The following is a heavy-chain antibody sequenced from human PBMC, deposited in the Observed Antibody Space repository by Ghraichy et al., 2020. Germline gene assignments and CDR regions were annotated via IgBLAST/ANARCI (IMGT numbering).Heavy chain of an antibody. D-gene: IGHD6-19*01. V-gene: IGHV3-33*01. J-gene: IGHJ6*02. CDR1: GFTFNEYG. CDR3: ARVDGQWLDRAPFNYFGVDV. Sequence: GGSLRLSCAASGFTFNEYGMHWVRQAPGKGLEWVAVIWYDGDNKNYADSVKGRFTISRDNSKNTVYLQMNSLRAEDTAVYYCARVDGQWLDRAPFNYFGVDVWGLGTTVTVSS. CDR2: IWYDGDNK.